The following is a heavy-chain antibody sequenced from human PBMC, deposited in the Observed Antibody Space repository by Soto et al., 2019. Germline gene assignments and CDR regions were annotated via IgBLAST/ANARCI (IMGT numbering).Heavy chain of an antibody. CDR2: IYYSGST. CDR1: GGSISSSSYY. V-gene: IGHV4-39*01. D-gene: IGHD5-12*01. CDR3: ARQGIVATSLRSRWGGGY. Sequence: QLQLQESGPGLVKPSETLSLTCTVSGGSISSSSYYWGWIRQPPGKGLEWIGSIYYSGSTYYNPSLKSRVTISVDTSKNQFSLKLSSVTAADTAVYYCARQGIVATSLRSRWGGGYWGQGTLVTVSS. J-gene: IGHJ4*02.